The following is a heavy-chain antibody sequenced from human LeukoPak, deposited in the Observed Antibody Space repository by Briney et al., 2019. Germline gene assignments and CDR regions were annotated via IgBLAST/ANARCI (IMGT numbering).Heavy chain of an antibody. Sequence: TGGSLRLSCAASGFNFNNYNMNWVRQAPGKGLEWVSYITLSSSSIYYADSVKGRFIISRDNAKDSLYLQMNNLRAEDTAVYYCLRGDRRDYWGQGTLVTVSS. V-gene: IGHV3-21*05. CDR2: ITLSSSSI. J-gene: IGHJ4*02. CDR3: LRGDRRDY. CDR1: GFNFNNYN.